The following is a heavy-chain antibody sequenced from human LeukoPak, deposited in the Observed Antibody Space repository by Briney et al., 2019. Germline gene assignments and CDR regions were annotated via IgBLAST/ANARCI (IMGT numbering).Heavy chain of an antibody. J-gene: IGHJ4*02. Sequence: GESLKISCKGSGYTFTTYWIGWVRQMPGKGLEWMGIIYPGDSDTRYSPSFQGQVTISADKSTSTAYLQWSSLKASDTAMYYCARPPLTLTATTDGYWGQGTLVTVSS. V-gene: IGHV5-51*01. CDR2: IYPGDSDT. CDR3: ARPPLTLTATTDGY. CDR1: GYTFTTYW. D-gene: IGHD2-21*02.